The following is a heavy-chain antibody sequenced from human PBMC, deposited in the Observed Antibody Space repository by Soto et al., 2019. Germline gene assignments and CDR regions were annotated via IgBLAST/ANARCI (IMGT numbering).Heavy chain of an antibody. CDR1: GGSFSAYY. V-gene: IGHV4-34*01. D-gene: IGHD2-15*01. CDR2: IDNSGST. Sequence: QVQLQQWGAGLLKPSETLSLTCAVSGGSFSAYYWTWIRQPPGRGLEWIGEIDNSGSTNYNPSLEGRVTMSIDTAKNRFSLNVTSVTAADTAVYYCVRGLRYSGMDVWGQGTTVTVS. J-gene: IGHJ6*02. CDR3: VRGLRYSGMDV.